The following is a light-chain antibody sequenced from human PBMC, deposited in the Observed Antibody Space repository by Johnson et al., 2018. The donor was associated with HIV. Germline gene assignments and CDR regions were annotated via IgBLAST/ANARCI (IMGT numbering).Light chain of an antibody. J-gene: IGLJ1*01. CDR3: AAWDDSLNGHYV. V-gene: IGLV1-44*01. CDR2: RNN. Sequence: QSVLTQSPSASGTPGQRVTISCPGSSANIGSNPVNWYHQLPGTAPKLLIYRNNQRPSGVPDRFSGSKSGTSASLAISGLQAEDEADYYCAAWDDSLNGHYVFGTGTKVTVL. CDR1: SANIGSNP.